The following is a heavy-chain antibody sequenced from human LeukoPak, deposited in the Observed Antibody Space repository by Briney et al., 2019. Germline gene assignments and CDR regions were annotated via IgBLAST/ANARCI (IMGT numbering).Heavy chain of an antibody. CDR2: TYPGDSDT. CDR1: GYSFTSYW. V-gene: IGHV5-51*01. CDR3: ARRTGCSSTSCYVFDY. D-gene: IGHD2-2*01. Sequence: GESLKISCKGSGYSFTSYWIAWVRQMPGKGLEWMGVTYPGDSDTRYSPSFQGQVTISADKSVSTAYLQWNSLKASDTAIYYCARRTGCSSTSCYVFDYWGQGTLVTVSS. J-gene: IGHJ4*02.